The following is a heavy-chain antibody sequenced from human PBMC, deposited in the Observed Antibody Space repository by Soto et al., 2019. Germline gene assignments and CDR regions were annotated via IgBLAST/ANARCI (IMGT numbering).Heavy chain of an antibody. J-gene: IGHJ4*02. V-gene: IGHV3-7*05. CDR1: GFTFSDHW. CDR3: TKANRYCSGANCFTFDY. Sequence: GGSLRLSCEASGFTFSDHWMSWVRQAPGKGLEWVANIKQDGSEKYYVDSVKGRFTISRDNSKNTLYLQMNSLRAEDTAVYYCTKANRYCSGANCFTFDYWGLGTLVTVSS. D-gene: IGHD2-15*01. CDR2: IKQDGSEK.